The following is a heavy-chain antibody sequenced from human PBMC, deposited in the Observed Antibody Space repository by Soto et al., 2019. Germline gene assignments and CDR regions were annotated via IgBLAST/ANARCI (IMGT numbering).Heavy chain of an antibody. CDR1: GYSFTSYW. D-gene: IGHD3-3*01. Sequence: GESLKISCKGSGYSFTSYWIGWVRQMPGKGLEWMGIIYPGDSDTRYSPSFQGQVTISADKSISTAYLQWSSLKASDTAMYDCARPITIFGVVIKGFDYWGQGTLVTVSS. CDR3: ARPITIFGVVIKGFDY. V-gene: IGHV5-51*01. J-gene: IGHJ4*02. CDR2: IYPGDSDT.